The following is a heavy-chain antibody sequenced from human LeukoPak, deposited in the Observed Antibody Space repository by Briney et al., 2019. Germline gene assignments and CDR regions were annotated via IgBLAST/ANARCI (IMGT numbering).Heavy chain of an antibody. CDR1: GFTFSSYA. CDR3: ERDWRGFGVVLTYYYYYYGMDV. J-gene: IGHJ6*02. D-gene: IGHD3-3*01. CDR2: ISYDGSNK. Sequence: GRSLRLPCAASGFTFSSYAMHWVRQAPGKGLEWVAVISYDGSNKYYADSVKGRFTISRDNSKNTLYLQMNSLRAEDTAVYYCERDWRGFGVVLTYYYYYYGMDVWGQGTTVTVSS. V-gene: IGHV3-30*04.